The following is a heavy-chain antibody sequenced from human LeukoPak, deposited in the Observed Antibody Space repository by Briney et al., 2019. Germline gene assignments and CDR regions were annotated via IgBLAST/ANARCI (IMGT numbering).Heavy chain of an antibody. V-gene: IGHV4-39*01. CDR3: ARRDSSGWYWVGPFDY. CDR2: IYYSGST. J-gene: IGHJ4*02. CDR1: GGSISSSSYY. D-gene: IGHD6-19*01. Sequence: SETLSLTCTVSGGSISSSSYYWGWIRQPPGKGLEWIGSIYYSGSTYYNPSLKSRVTISVDTSKNQFSLKLSSVTAADTAVYYCARRDSSGWYWVGPFDYWGQGTLVTVSS.